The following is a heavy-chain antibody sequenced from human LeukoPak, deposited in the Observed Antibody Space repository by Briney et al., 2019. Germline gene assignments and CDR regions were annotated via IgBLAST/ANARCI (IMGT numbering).Heavy chain of an antibody. CDR2: IIPIFGTA. J-gene: IGHJ6*02. Sequence: SVKVSCKASGGTFSSYAISWVRQAPGQGLEWMGGIIPIFGTANYAQKFQGRVTITADESTSTAYMELSSLRSEDTAVYYCARGYCSSTSCPGDGMDVWGQGTTVTVSS. D-gene: IGHD2-2*01. CDR3: ARGYCSSTSCPGDGMDV. V-gene: IGHV1-69*01. CDR1: GGTFSSYA.